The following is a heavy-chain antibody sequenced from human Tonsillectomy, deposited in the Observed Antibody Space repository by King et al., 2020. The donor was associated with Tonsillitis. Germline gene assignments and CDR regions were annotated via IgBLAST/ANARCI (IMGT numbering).Heavy chain of an antibody. J-gene: IGHJ4*02. Sequence: QLQESGPGLVKPSETLSLTCTVSGGSISSSSYYWGGSRQPPGKRLEWVGSIYYSGRTYYNPSLKSRVTISVDTSKNQFSLKLSSVTAAETAVYYCSRGTFTAAADSFDYWGQGTLVTVSS. D-gene: IGHD6-13*01. CDR1: GGSISSSSYY. CDR2: IYYSGRT. CDR3: SRGTFTAAADSFDY. V-gene: IGHV4-39*01.